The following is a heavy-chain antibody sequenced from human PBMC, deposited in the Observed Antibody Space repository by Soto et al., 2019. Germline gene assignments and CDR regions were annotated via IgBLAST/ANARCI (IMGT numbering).Heavy chain of an antibody. Sequence: QVQLVESGGGVVQTGKSLRLSCVASGFTFSNFGMHWVRQAPGKGLEWVALIYYDGGNKYYADSVKGRFTISRDNSENTLHLQMNSVRAEDTAVYYCARPSYGSPFYYGMDVWGQGTTVTVSS. V-gene: IGHV3-33*01. CDR1: GFTFSNFG. J-gene: IGHJ6*02. D-gene: IGHD3-10*01. CDR2: IYYDGGNK. CDR3: ARPSYGSPFYYGMDV.